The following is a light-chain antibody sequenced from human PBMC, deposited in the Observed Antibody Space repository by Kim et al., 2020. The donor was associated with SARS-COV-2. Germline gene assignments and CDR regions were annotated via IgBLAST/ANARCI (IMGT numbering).Light chain of an antibody. J-gene: IGLJ2*01. Sequence: PGQTASITCSGDKLGDKYASWYQQRPGQSPVLVVYQDNKRPSGIPERFSGSNAGNTATLTISGTRAMDDADYYCQTWDSSSRHVVFGGGTQLTVL. V-gene: IGLV3-1*01. CDR2: QDN. CDR1: KLGDKY. CDR3: QTWDSSSRHVV.